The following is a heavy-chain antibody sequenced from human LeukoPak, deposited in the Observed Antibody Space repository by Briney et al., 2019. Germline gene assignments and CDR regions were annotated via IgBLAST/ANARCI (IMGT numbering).Heavy chain of an antibody. D-gene: IGHD3-22*01. CDR1: GFTVSSNY. CDR3: ARFGGGDSSGYYFPQPEGDDY. CDR2: IYNGGST. J-gene: IGHJ4*02. Sequence: PGGSLRLSCAASGFTVSSNYMSWVRQAPGKGLEWVSVIYNGGSTYYADSVKGRFTLSRDNSKNTLYLQMNSLRAEDTAVYYCARFGGGDSSGYYFPQPEGDDYWGQGTLVTVSS. V-gene: IGHV3-53*01.